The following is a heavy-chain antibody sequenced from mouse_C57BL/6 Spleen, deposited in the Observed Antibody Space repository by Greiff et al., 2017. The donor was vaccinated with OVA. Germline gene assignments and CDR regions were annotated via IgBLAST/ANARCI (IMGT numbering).Heavy chain of an antibody. J-gene: IGHJ2*01. D-gene: IGHD2-4*01. CDR3: ARSGDYDYSFDY. V-gene: IGHV1-20*01. CDR2: INPYNGDT. Sequence: EVQLQESGPELVKPGDSVKISCKASGYSFTGYFMNWVMQSHGKSLEWIGRINPYNGDTFYNQKFKGKATLTVDKSSSTAHMELRSLTSEDSAVYYCARSGDYDYSFDYWGQGTTLTVSS. CDR1: GYSFTGYF.